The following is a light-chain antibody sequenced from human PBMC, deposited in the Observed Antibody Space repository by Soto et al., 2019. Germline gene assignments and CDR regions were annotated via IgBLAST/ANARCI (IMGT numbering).Light chain of an antibody. J-gene: IGKJ1*01. V-gene: IGKV1-5*03. CDR2: KAC. CDR3: QQYNNWRT. Sequence: DIQMTQLTSSLSASVGDRVTITCRASQGIGDRLAWYQQRPGKAPKLLSYKACTLESGVPSRFCVSGSGTEFTLTISCLQPDEFASSNCQQYNNWRTLSQGTEV. CDR1: QGIGDR.